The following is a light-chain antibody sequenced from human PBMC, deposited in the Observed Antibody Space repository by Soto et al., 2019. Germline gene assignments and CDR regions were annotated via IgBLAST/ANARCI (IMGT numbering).Light chain of an antibody. Sequence: QSVLTQPASVSGSPGQSITSSCTGTSSDAGGYNYVSWYQQHPGKAPKLMIYDVSNRPSGVSNRFSGSKSGNTASLTISGLQAEDEADYYCSSYTSSGTYVVFGGGTKLTVL. V-gene: IGLV2-14*01. CDR1: SSDAGGYNY. J-gene: IGLJ2*01. CDR2: DVS. CDR3: SSYTSSGTYVV.